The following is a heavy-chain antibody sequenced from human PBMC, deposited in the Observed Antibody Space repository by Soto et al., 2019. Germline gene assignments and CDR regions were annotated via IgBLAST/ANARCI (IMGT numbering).Heavy chain of an antibody. Sequence: GWSLRLACASSVFTFISYGMQWVRQAPGKGLEWVAVISYDGSNKYYADSVKGRFTISRDNSKNTLYLQMNSLRAEDTAVYYCAKGLYEWLRQGFDYWGQGTLVTVSS. CDR3: AKGLYEWLRQGFDY. D-gene: IGHD6-19*01. V-gene: IGHV3-30*18. CDR1: VFTFISYG. CDR2: ISYDGSNK. J-gene: IGHJ4*02.